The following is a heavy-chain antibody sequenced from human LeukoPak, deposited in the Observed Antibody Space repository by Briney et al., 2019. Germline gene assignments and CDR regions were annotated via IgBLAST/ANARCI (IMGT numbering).Heavy chain of an antibody. CDR2: IIPIFGTA. CDR1: GGAFSSYA. V-gene: IGHV1-69*13. Sequence: SVKVSCKASGGAFSSYAISWVRQAPGQGLEWMGGIIPIFGTANYAQKFQGRVTITADESTSTAYMELSSLRSEDTAVYYCARDGGFWSGYSYYFDYWGQGTLVTVSS. CDR3: ARDGGFWSGYSYYFDY. D-gene: IGHD3-3*01. J-gene: IGHJ4*02.